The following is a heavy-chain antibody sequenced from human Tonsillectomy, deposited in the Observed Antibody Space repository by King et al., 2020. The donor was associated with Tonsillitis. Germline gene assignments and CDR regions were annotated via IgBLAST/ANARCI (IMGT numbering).Heavy chain of an antibody. CDR2: ISYDGSNK. D-gene: IGHD6-13*01. CDR1: GFTFSSYG. Sequence: HVQLVESGGGVVQPGRSLRLSCAASGFTFSSYGMHWVRQAPGKGLEWVAVISYDGSNKYYADSVKGRFTISRDNSKNTLYLQMNSLRAEDTAVYYCARGHSSSWYIGDYYYGMDVWGQGTTVTVSS. CDR3: ARGHSSSWYIGDYYYGMDV. V-gene: IGHV3-33*05. J-gene: IGHJ6*02.